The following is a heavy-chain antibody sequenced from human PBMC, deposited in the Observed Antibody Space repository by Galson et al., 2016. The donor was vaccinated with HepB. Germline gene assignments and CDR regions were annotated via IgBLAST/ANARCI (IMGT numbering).Heavy chain of an antibody. CDR1: TSSFSNYW. J-gene: IGHJ4*02. V-gene: IGHV3-7*01. D-gene: IGHD6-19*01. Sequence: SLRLSCAASTSSFSNYWMTWVRQAPGKGLEWVANMKEDGSEKYYVDSVKGRFTISRDNTKRSLYLQMNSLRVEDTAVYYCATDLRYSTAWSSNPGYWGQGTLVIVSS. CDR2: MKEDGSEK. CDR3: ATDLRYSTAWSSNPGY.